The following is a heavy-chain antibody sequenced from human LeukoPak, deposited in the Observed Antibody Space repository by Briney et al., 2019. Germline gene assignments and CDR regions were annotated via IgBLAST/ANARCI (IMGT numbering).Heavy chain of an antibody. V-gene: IGHV1-18*01. D-gene: IGHD3-9*01. CDR3: ARDYDILTGPSRQNAFDI. J-gene: IGHJ3*02. CDR1: SYTFTSYG. Sequence: ASVEVSCKASSYTFTSYGISWVRQAPGQGLEWMGWISAYNGNTNYAQKLQGRVTMTTDTSTSTAYMDLRSLRSDDTAVYYCARDYDILTGPSRQNAFDIWGQGTMVTVSS. CDR2: ISAYNGNT.